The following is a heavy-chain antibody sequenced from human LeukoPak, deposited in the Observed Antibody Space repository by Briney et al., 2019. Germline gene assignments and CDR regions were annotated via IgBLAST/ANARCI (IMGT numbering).Heavy chain of an antibody. J-gene: IGHJ5*02. CDR2: TYYRSKWYN. D-gene: IGHD6-19*01. V-gene: IGHV6-1*01. CDR3: ARAAYSSGWYEDWFDP. Sequence: SQTLSLTCAISGDSVSSNSAAWNWIRQSPSRGLEWLGRTYYRSKWYNDYAASVKSRITINPDTSKNQFSLQLNSVTPEDTAVYYCARAAYSSGWYEDWFDPWGQGTLVTVSS. CDR1: GDSVSSNSAA.